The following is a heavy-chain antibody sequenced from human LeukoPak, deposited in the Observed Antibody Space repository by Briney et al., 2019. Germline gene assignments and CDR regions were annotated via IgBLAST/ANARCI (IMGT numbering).Heavy chain of an antibody. V-gene: IGHV3-48*03. CDR3: ARDRPDYYDSSGYSGDAFDI. CDR2: ISSSGSTI. CDR1: GFTFSSYE. J-gene: IGHJ3*02. Sequence: GGSLRLSCAASGFTFSSYEMNWVRQAPGKGLEWVSYISSSGSTIYYADSVKGRFTISRDNAKNSLYLQMNSLRAEDTAVYYCARDRPDYYDSSGYSGDAFDIWGQGTMVTVSS. D-gene: IGHD3-22*01.